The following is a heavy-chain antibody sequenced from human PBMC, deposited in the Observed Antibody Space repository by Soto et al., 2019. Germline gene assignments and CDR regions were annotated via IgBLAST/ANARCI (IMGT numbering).Heavy chain of an antibody. CDR3: AKEHKYYASIGYYPAGY. D-gene: IGHD3-22*01. V-gene: IGHV3-30*18. J-gene: IGHJ4*02. CDR1: GFTFSSYG. CDR2: ISYDGSNK. Sequence: QVQLVESGGGVVQPGRSLRLSCAASGFTFSSYGMHWVRQAPGKGLEWVALISYDGSNKYYADSVKGLFTISRDNSKNTLYLQMNSLRAEDTAVYYCAKEHKYYASIGYYPAGYWGQGTLVTVSS.